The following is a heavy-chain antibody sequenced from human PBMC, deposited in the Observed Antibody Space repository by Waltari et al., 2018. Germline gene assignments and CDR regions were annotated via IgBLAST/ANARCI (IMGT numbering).Heavy chain of an antibody. CDR2: IWFDGSDK. CDR1: GFTFSNFG. D-gene: IGHD2-2*02. V-gene: IGHV3-30*02. J-gene: IGHJ4*02. Sequence: QVNLVESGGGVVQPGWSLRLSCTTPGFTFSNFGMHWVRQAPGKGLEWVALIWFDGSDKFYADSVRGRFTISRDNSARTLYLDMDSLRLDDTAMYYCAKDAFGNTYLDFWGQGTLVTVSS. CDR3: AKDAFGNTYLDF.